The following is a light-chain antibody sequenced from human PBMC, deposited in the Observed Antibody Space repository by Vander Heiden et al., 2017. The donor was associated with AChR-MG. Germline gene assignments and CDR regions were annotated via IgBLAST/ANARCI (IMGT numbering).Light chain of an antibody. CDR1: ILRSYY. Sequence: SSELPPHPPVSVALGPPVRIPSPGDILRSYYASWYQQKPGKAPVLVIYDNNNRPSGVPDRFSGSRSGNAASLTITGVQAEDEAGYYCNSQDRSGNQVFGGGTKLTVL. CDR2: DNN. CDR3: NSQDRSGNQV. V-gene: IGLV3-19*01. J-gene: IGLJ2*01.